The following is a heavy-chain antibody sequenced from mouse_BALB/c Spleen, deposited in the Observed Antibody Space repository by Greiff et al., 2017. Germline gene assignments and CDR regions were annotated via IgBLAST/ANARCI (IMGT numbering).Heavy chain of an antibody. CDR3: ARHDGYSLFDY. CDR1: GFTFSSYG. J-gene: IGHJ2*01. V-gene: IGHV5-6*01. D-gene: IGHD2-3*01. CDR2: ISSGGSYT. Sequence: EVQLVESGGDLVKPGGSLKLSCAASGFTFSSYGMSWVRQTPDKRLEWVATISSGGSYTYYPDSVKGRFTISRDNAKNTLYLQMSSLKSEDTAMYYCARHDGYSLFDYWGQGTTLTVSS.